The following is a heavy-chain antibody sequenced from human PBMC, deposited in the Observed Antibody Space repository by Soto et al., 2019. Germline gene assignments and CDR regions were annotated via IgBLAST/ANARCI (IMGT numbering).Heavy chain of an antibody. D-gene: IGHD1-7*01. J-gene: IGHJ3*02. V-gene: IGHV1-8*01. CDR1: GYTFTSYD. CDR3: ARGRPNSDAFDI. Sequence: ASVKVSCKASGYTFTSYDINWVRQATGQGLEWMGWMNPNGGNTGYAQKFQGRVTMTRNTSISTAYMELSSLRSEDTAVYYCARGRPNSDAFDIWGQGTMVTVSS. CDR2: MNPNGGNT.